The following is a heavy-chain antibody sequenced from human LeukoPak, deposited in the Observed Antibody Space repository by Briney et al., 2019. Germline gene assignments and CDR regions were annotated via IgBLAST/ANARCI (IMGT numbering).Heavy chain of an antibody. J-gene: IGHJ4*02. Sequence: SVKVSCKASGGTFSSYAISWVRQAPGQGLEWMGGIIPIFGTANYAQKFQGRVTITADESTSTAYMEVSSLRSEDTAVYYCARGSITMVRGVIPEVFDYWGQGTLVSVSS. V-gene: IGHV1-69*01. CDR1: GGTFSSYA. D-gene: IGHD3-10*01. CDR2: IIPIFGTA. CDR3: ARGSITMVRGVIPEVFDY.